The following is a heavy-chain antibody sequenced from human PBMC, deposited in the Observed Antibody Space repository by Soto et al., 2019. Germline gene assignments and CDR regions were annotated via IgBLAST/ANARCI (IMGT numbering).Heavy chain of an antibody. Sequence: QLQLQESGSGLVKPSQTLSLTCAVSGGSVSSGGYSWIWNRQPPGKGLEWIGYIYHSGSTYYNPSLKSRVTISVDRSKNQFSLKLSSVTAADTAVYYCARYSIAARRGIDYWGQGTLVTVSS. CDR3: ARYSIAARRGIDY. D-gene: IGHD6-6*01. CDR2: IYHSGST. J-gene: IGHJ4*02. CDR1: GGSVSSGGYS. V-gene: IGHV4-30-2*01.